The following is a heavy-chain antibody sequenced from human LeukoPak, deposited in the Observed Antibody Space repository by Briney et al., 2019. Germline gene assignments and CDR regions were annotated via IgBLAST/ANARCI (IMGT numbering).Heavy chain of an antibody. J-gene: IGHJ4*02. CDR3: ARDKYGSGSYSWSKRLDS. CDR2: INPNSGGT. Sequence: ASVKVSCKASGYTFTGYYMHWVRQAPGQGLEWMGWINPNSGGTNYAQKFQGRVTMTRDTSISTAYMELSRLRSDDTAVYYCARDKYGSGSYSWSKRLDSWGQGTLVIVSS. CDR1: GYTFTGYY. V-gene: IGHV1-2*02. D-gene: IGHD3-10*01.